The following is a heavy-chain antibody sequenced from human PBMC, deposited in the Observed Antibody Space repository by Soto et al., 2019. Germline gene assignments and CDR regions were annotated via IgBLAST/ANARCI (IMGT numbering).Heavy chain of an antibody. D-gene: IGHD3-16*02. Sequence: SSETLSLTCAVYGGSFSGYYWSWIRQPPGKGLEWIGEINHSGSTNYNPSLKSRATISVDTSKNQFSLKLSSVTAADTAVYYCARGRDYVWGSYRYYYYYGMDVWGQGTTVTVSS. CDR2: INHSGST. CDR3: ARGRDYVWGSYRYYYYYGMDV. J-gene: IGHJ6*02. CDR1: GGSFSGYY. V-gene: IGHV4-34*01.